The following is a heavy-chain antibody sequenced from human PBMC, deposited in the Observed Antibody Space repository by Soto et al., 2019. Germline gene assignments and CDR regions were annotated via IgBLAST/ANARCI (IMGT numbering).Heavy chain of an antibody. CDR2: INPSGGST. V-gene: IGHV1-46*03. D-gene: IGHD6-6*01. CDR3: AREPMPDSSSSTYYYYMDV. Sequence: ASVKVSCKASGYTFTSYYMHWVRQAPGQGLEWMGIINPSGGSTSYAQKFQGRVTMTRDTSTSTVYMELSSLRSEDTAVYYCAREPMPDSSSSTYYYYMDVWGKGTKVTVSS. CDR1: GYTFTSYY. J-gene: IGHJ6*03.